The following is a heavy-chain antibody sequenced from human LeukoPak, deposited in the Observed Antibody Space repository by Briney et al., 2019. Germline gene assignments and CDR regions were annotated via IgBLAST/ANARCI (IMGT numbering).Heavy chain of an antibody. J-gene: IGHJ6*03. CDR3: AKSGKYYYYYMDV. Sequence: GGSLRLSCAASGFTFDDYAMHWVRQAPGKGLEWVSGISWNSGSIGYADSEKGRFTISRDNAKNSLYLQMNSLRAEDTALYYCAKSGKYYYYYMDVWGKGTTVTISS. D-gene: IGHD1-1*01. CDR1: GFTFDDYA. CDR2: ISWNSGSI. V-gene: IGHV3-9*01.